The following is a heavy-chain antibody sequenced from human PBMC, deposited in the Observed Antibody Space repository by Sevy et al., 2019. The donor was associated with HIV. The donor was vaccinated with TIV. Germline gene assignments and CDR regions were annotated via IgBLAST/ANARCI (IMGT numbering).Heavy chain of an antibody. V-gene: IGHV1-69*13. CDR2: IIPIFGTA. CDR1: GGTFSSYA. Sequence: ASVKVSCKASGGTFSSYAISWVRQAPGQGLEWMGGIIPIFGTANYAQKFQGRVTITADESTSTAYMELSSLRSEDPAVYYWAMRAPPGYCTNGVCYGLHYYGMDVWGQGTTVTVSS. CDR3: AMRAPPGYCTNGVCYGLHYYGMDV. J-gene: IGHJ6*02. D-gene: IGHD2-8*01.